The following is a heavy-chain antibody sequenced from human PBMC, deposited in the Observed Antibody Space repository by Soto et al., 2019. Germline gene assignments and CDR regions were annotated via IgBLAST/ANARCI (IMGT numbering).Heavy chain of an antibody. CDR3: ARGGAVVVPAAIKAIWFDP. J-gene: IGHJ5*02. D-gene: IGHD2-2*01. V-gene: IGHV4-31*03. CDR2: IYYSGST. CDR1: GGSISSGGYY. Sequence: SSETLSLTCTVSGGSISSGGYYWSWIRQHPGKGLERIGYIYYSGSTYYNPSLKSRVTISVDTSKNQFSLKLSSVTAADTAVYYCARGGAVVVPAAIKAIWFDPWRQGTLVAVS.